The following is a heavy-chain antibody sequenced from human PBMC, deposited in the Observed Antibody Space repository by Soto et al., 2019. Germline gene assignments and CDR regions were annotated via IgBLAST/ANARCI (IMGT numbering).Heavy chain of an antibody. V-gene: IGHV3-74*01. Sequence: GGSLRLSCEASGFVFTNFWMHWVRHVPGKGLVWVARIDTSGHSTNYAESVKGRFTISRDNAKNTVSLQMNSLRVEDTGVYYCAKDSWYFDIWSQGSQVTVS. CDR2: IDTSGHST. J-gene: IGHJ4*02. D-gene: IGHD6-13*01. CDR1: GFVFTNFW. CDR3: AKDSWYFDI.